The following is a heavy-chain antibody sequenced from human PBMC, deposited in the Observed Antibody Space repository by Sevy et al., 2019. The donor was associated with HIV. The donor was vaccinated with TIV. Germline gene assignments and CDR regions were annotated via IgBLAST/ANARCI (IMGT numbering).Heavy chain of an antibody. V-gene: IGHV1-18*01. J-gene: IGHJ6*02. CDR2: ITTYNGKT. Sequence: ASVKFSCKASGYTFTNYGITWVRQAPGQGLEWMGWITTYNGKTNYVAKLQGRVTMTTDTSTSTAYMELRSLRSDDTAVYYCARVHGLVPAAIYPNYGMDVWGQGTTVTVSS. CDR3: ARVHGLVPAAIYPNYGMDV. CDR1: GYTFTNYG. D-gene: IGHD2-2*01.